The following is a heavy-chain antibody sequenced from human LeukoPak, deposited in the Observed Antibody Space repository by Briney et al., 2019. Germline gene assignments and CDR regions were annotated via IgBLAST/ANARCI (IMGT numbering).Heavy chain of an antibody. Sequence: GRSLRLSCAASGFTFDDYAMHWVRQAPGKGLEWVSGISWNSGSIGYADSVKGRFTISRDNAKNSLYLQMNSLRAEDMALYYCARDQGYDSSGSLGYWGQGTLVTVSS. CDR2: ISWNSGSI. CDR3: ARDQGYDSSGSLGY. J-gene: IGHJ4*02. CDR1: GFTFDDYA. V-gene: IGHV3-9*03. D-gene: IGHD3-22*01.